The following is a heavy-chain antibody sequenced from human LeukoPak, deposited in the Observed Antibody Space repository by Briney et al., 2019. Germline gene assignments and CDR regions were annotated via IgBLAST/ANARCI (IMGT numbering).Heavy chain of an antibody. CDR1: GGSISSYY. CDR3: ARVTQNYDILTGYYPYCFDY. J-gene: IGHJ4*02. CDR2: IYYSGST. D-gene: IGHD3-9*01. V-gene: IGHV4-59*01. Sequence: SETLSLTCTVSGGSISSYYWSWIRQPPGKGLEWIGYIYYSGSTNYNPSLKSRVTISVDTSKNQFSLKLSSVTAADTAVYYCARVTQNYDILTGYYPYCFDYWGQGTLVTVSS.